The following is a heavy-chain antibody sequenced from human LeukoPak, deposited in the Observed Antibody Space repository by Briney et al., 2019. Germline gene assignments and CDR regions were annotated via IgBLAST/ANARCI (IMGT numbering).Heavy chain of an antibody. CDR3: ARGPYYDFWSDSLVYYMDV. CDR1: GFSFSSYG. CDR2: ISHEGSNA. V-gene: IGHV3-30*03. Sequence: NPGGSLRLSCAASGFSFSSYGMHWVRQAPGKGLEWVAAISHEGSNAYYADSMKGRFTISRDQLKNTLYLQMNSLRAEDTAVYYCARGPYYDFWSDSLVYYMDVWGKGTTVTVSS. D-gene: IGHD3-3*01. J-gene: IGHJ6*03.